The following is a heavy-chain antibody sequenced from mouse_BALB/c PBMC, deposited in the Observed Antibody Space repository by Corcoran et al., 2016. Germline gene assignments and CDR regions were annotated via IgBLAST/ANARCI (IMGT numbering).Heavy chain of an antibody. Sequence: VQLQPSGPELVKPGASVKMSCKASGYTFTDYVISWVKQRTGQGLEWIGEIYPGSGSTYYNEKFKGKATLTADKSSNTAYMQLSSLTSEDSAVYYCARSYAPGGFAYGGQGTLVAVSA. D-gene: IGHD1-1*01. V-gene: IGHV1-81*01. J-gene: IGHJ3*01. CDR1: GYTFTDYV. CDR2: IYPGSGST. CDR3: ARSYAPGGFAY.